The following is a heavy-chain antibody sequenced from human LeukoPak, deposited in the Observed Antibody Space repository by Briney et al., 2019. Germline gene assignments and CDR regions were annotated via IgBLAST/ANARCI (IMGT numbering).Heavy chain of an antibody. V-gene: IGHV3-74*01. D-gene: IGHD1-26*01. J-gene: IGHJ4*02. CDR1: GFTFSSYW. Sequence: PGGSLRLSCVASGFTFSSYWMHWVRQTPGKGLVWVSRINIDGSHTSYADSVKGRFTVSRDNAKNTLYLQMNSLRAEDTAVYYCARIIVGATGVDYWGQGTLVTVSP. CDR3: ARIIVGATGVDY. CDR2: INIDGSHT.